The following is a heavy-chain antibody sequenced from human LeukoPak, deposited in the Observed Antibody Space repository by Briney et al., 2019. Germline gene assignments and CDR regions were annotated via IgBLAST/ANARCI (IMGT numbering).Heavy chain of an antibody. CDR3: ARERGVAGFYWYFDY. J-gene: IGHJ4*02. CDR2: ISYDGSNK. V-gene: IGHV3-30-3*01. D-gene: IGHD6-19*01. CDR1: GFTFSSYA. Sequence: GGSLRLSCAASGFTFSSYAMHWVRQAPGKGLEWVAVISYDGSNKYYADSVKGRFTISRDNSKNTLYLQMNSLRAEDTAVYYCARERGVAGFYWYFDYWGQGTLVTVAS.